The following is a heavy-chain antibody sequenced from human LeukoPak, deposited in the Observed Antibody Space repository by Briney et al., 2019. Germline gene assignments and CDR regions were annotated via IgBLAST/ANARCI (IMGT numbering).Heavy chain of an antibody. Sequence: SETLSLTCTVSGGSISSGDYYWSWIRQPPGKGLEWIGEINHSGSTNYNPSLKSRVTISVDTSKNQFSLKLSSVTVADTAVYYCARRSGYSYFQHWGQGTLVTVSS. CDR2: INHSGST. CDR1: GGSISSGDYY. D-gene: IGHD3-3*01. V-gene: IGHV4-39*07. CDR3: ARRSGYSYFQH. J-gene: IGHJ1*01.